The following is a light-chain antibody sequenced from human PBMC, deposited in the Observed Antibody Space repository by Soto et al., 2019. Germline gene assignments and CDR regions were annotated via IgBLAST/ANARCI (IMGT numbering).Light chain of an antibody. CDR3: QQYGSSPPFT. J-gene: IGKJ5*01. Sequence: EIVLTQSPGTLSLSPGERATLSCRASQSVSSSYLAWYQQKPGQAPRLLIYGASSRATGIPERFSGSGSGTAFTLTISILEPEALAVYYCQQYGSSPPFTFGQGTRLEIK. CDR1: QSVSSSY. V-gene: IGKV3-20*01. CDR2: GAS.